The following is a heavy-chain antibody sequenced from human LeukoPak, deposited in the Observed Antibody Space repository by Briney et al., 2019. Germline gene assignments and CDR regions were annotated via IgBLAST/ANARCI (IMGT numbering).Heavy chain of an antibody. CDR2: IKQDGSEK. D-gene: IGHD3-22*01. V-gene: IGHV3-7*01. CDR1: GFTFSIYW. CDR3: ARDDYYYDSSGRYYFDY. J-gene: IGHJ4*02. Sequence: GSLRLSCAASGFTFSIYWMSWVRQAPGKGLEWVANIKQDGSEKYYVDSVKGRFTISRDNAKNSLYLQMNSLRAEDTAVYYCARDDYYYDSSGRYYFDYWGQGTLVTVSS.